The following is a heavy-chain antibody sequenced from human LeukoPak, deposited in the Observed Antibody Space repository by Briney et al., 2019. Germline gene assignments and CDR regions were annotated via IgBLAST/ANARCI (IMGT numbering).Heavy chain of an antibody. J-gene: IGHJ4*02. D-gene: IGHD3-22*01. V-gene: IGHV4-61*02. CDR2: IYASGRT. Sequence: SETLSLTCTVSGGSISSSSYYWSWIRQPAGKGLEWIGRIYASGRTNYNPSLKSRVTMSVDTSKNQFSLNLSSVTAADTAVYYCAREDYDTSEIDYWGQGTLVTVSS. CDR3: AREDYDTSEIDY. CDR1: GGSISSSSYY.